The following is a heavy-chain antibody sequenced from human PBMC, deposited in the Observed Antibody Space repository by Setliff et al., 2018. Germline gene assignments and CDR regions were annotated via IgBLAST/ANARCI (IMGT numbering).Heavy chain of an antibody. CDR1: GYTFTSYD. Sequence: ASVKVSCKASGYTFTSYDINWVRQATGQGLEWMGWMNPNSGNTGYAQKFQGRVTITRNTSISTAYMELSSLRAEDTAVYYCVRDRHCGFDYWGLGTLVTVSS. CDR3: VRDRHCGFDY. V-gene: IGHV1-8*03. J-gene: IGHJ4*02. CDR2: MNPNSGNT. D-gene: IGHD2-21*01.